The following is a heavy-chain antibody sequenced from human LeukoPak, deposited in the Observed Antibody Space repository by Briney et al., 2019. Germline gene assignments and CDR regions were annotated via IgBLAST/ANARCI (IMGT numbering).Heavy chain of an antibody. Sequence: PSETLSLTCTVSGGSISSYYWSWIRQPPGKGLEWIGYIYYSGSTNYNPSLKSRGTISVDTSKHQFPLKLSSVTAADTAMYYCARDHSSGWYRGAFDIWGQGTRLTVSS. CDR2: IYYSGST. D-gene: IGHD6-19*01. CDR3: ARDHSSGWYRGAFDI. V-gene: IGHV4-59*01. CDR1: GGSISSYY. J-gene: IGHJ3*02.